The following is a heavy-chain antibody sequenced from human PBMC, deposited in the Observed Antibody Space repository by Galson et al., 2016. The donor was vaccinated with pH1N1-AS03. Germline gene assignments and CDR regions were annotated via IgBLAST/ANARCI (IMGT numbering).Heavy chain of an antibody. J-gene: IGHJ4*02. CDR2: VYYTGSV. CDR3: ARGRAPSPVTYYFDD. CDR1: GDSLSSYF. V-gene: IGHV4-59*01. Sequence: ETLSLTCTVSGDSLSSYFWNWIRRPPGKGLEWIGYVYYTGSVKYNPSLKSRVTISLDTSNDQFSLILKSVTAADTAVYYCARGRAPSPVTYYFDDWGQGTLVTVSS.